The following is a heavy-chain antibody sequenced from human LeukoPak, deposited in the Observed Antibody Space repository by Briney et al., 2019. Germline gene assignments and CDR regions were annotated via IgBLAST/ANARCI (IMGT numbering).Heavy chain of an antibody. V-gene: IGHV4-34*01. Sequence: ADTLSLTCAGYGGSFSGYYWSWIRQPPGKGLEWIGEINHSGSTNYNPSLKSRVTISVDTSKNQFSLKLSSVTAADTAVYYCASNYGSGTYYYYGMDVWGKGTTVTVSS. D-gene: IGHD3-10*01. CDR3: ASNYGSGTYYYYGMDV. CDR1: GGSFSGYY. CDR2: INHSGST. J-gene: IGHJ6*04.